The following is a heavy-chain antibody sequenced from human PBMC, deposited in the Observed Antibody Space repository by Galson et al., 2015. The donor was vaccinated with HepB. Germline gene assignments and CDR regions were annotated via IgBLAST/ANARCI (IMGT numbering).Heavy chain of an antibody. J-gene: IGHJ6*02. CDR3: ARHYDSSGYPKPYYYYGMDV. D-gene: IGHD3-22*01. CDR1: GGTFSSYA. CDR2: IIPILGIA. Sequence: SVKVSCKASGGTFSSYAISWVRQAPGQGLEWMGRIIPILGIANYAQKFQGRVTITADKSTSTAYMELSSLRSEDTAVYYCARHYDSSGYPKPYYYYGMDVWGQGTTVTVSS. V-gene: IGHV1-69*04.